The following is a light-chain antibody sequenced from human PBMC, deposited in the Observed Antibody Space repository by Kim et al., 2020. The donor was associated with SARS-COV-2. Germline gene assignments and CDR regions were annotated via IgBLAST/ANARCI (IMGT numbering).Light chain of an antibody. CDR2: DVT. V-gene: IGLV2-8*01. CDR3: SSYAGSNNGV. J-gene: IGLJ2*01. CDR1: SSDIASYDY. Sequence: QSALTQPPSASGSPGQSVTISCTGSSSDIASYDYVPWYQQYPGKAPKLIIYDVTKRPSGVPDRFSGSKSANTASLTVSGLQAEDEADYYCSSYAGSNNGVFGGGTQLTVL.